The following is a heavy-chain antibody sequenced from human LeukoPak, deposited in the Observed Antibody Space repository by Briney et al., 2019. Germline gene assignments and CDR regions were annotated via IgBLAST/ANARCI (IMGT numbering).Heavy chain of an antibody. CDR3: ARRRGWKQQLVYFDY. CDR1: GGSISSYY. J-gene: IGHJ4*02. Sequence: PSETLSLTCTVSGGSISSYYWSWIRQPPGKGLEWIGYLFHSGTPRYNPSPKSRVTISADTSKNQFFLTLNSTTAADTAVYFCARRRGWKQQLVYFDYWGQGTLATVSS. D-gene: IGHD6-13*01. CDR2: LFHSGTP. V-gene: IGHV4-59*08.